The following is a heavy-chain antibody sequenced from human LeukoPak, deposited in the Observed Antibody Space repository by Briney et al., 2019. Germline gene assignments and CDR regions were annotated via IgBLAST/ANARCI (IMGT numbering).Heavy chain of an antibody. Sequence: GGSLGLSCAASGFTFSSYAMSWVRQAPGKGLEWVSAISGSGGSTYYADSVKGRFTISRDNSKNTLYLQMNSLRAEDTAVYYCAKDGGMTATGGYFDYWGQGTLVTVSS. CDR1: GFTFSSYA. CDR3: AKDGGMTATGGYFDY. CDR2: ISGSGGST. V-gene: IGHV3-23*01. J-gene: IGHJ4*02. D-gene: IGHD2-21*02.